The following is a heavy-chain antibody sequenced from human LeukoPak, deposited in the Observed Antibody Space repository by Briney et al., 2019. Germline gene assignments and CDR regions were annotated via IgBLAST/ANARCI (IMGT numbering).Heavy chain of an antibody. Sequence: SQTLSLTFTVSGGSISSGGYSWSWIRQHPGKGLEWIGYIYYSGSTYYNPSLKSRVTISADTSKNQFSLKLRSVTAADTAVYYCARDAEYSSGIDVWGQGTTVTVSS. CDR2: IYYSGST. CDR1: GGSISSGGYS. J-gene: IGHJ6*02. CDR3: ARDAEYSSGIDV. D-gene: IGHD2-21*01. V-gene: IGHV4-31*03.